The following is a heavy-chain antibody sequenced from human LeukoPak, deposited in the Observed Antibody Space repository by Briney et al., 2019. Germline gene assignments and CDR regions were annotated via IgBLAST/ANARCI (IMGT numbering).Heavy chain of an antibody. CDR2: ISSSGTTI. J-gene: IGHJ4*02. V-gene: IGHV3-48*03. D-gene: IGHD3-10*01. Sequence: GTLSLTCAVSGGSISSSNWWSWVRQAPGKGLEGVSFISSSGTTIYYADSVKVRFTISRDNAKNSLYLQMDSLRAEDTAVYFCARQKFGGAPFDYWGQGTLVTVSS. CDR3: ARQKFGGAPFDY. CDR1: GGSISSSN.